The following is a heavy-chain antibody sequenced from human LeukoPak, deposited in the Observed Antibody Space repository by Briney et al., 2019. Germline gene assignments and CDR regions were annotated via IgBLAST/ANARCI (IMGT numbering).Heavy chain of an antibody. CDR2: IYPGDSDT. Sequence: GESLKISCKGSGYSFTSYWIGWVRQMPGKGLEWMGIIYPGDSDTRYSPSFQGQVTISADKSISTAYLQWSSLKASDTAMYYCARRCYYYGSGSYYTANWFDPWGQGTLVTVSS. CDR1: GYSFTSYW. CDR3: ARRCYYYGSGSYYTANWFDP. D-gene: IGHD3-10*01. J-gene: IGHJ5*02. V-gene: IGHV5-51*01.